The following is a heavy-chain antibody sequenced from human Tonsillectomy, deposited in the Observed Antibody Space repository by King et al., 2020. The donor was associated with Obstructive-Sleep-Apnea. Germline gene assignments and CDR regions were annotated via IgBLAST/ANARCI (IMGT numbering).Heavy chain of an antibody. CDR3: AKDRSGGGSGCSSTSCFEYYHHGMDV. D-gene: IGHD2-2*01. CDR1: GFTFDDYA. J-gene: IGHJ6*02. V-gene: IGHV3-9*01. CDR2: ISWNSGGI. Sequence: VQLVESGGGLVQPGRSLRLSCAASGFTFDDYAMHWVRQAPGKGLEWVSGISWNSGGIGYADSVKGRFTISRDNAKNSLYLEMNSLRAEDTAFYYCAKDRSGGGSGCSSTSCFEYYHHGMDVWGQGTTVTVSS.